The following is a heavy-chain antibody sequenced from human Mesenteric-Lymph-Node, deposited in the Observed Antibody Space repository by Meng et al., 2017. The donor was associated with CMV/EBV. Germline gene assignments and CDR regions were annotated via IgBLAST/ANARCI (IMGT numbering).Heavy chain of an antibody. Sequence: GGSLRLSCAASGFTFSSYAVSWVRQAAGKGLEWVSNISGSGGSTYSADSVKGRFTISRDNSKNTLFLQMNILRAEDTAVYYCARGAIFGGGIISEGMDVWGQGTTVTVSS. CDR3: ARGAIFGGGIISEGMDV. D-gene: IGHD3-3*01. V-gene: IGHV3-23*01. CDR1: GFTFSSYA. J-gene: IGHJ6*02. CDR2: ISGSGGST.